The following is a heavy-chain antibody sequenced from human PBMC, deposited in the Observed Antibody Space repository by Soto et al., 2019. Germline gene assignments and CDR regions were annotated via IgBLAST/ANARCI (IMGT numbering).Heavy chain of an antibody. D-gene: IGHD3-10*01. J-gene: IGHJ4*02. V-gene: IGHV3-30*18. CDR2: ISYDGSNK. CDR3: AKDGQYYYNTILYFDY. CDR1: GFTFSSYG. Sequence: GGSLRLSCAASGFTFSSYGMHWVRQAPGKGLEWVAVISYDGSNKYYADSVKGRFTISRDNPKNTLYLQMNSLRAEDTAVYYCAKDGQYYYNTILYFDYWGQGSLVTVSS.